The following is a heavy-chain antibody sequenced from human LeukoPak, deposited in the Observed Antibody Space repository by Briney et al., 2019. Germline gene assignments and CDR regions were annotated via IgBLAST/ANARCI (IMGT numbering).Heavy chain of an antibody. CDR3: ARVDSNGYYRGRGPIDY. D-gene: IGHD3-22*01. CDR2: INPNSGGT. CDR1: GYTFSGYY. Sequence: GASVKVSCKASGYTFSGYYIHWVRQAPGQGLEWMGWINPNSGGTNYAQRFQGRVTMTRDTSISTAYVDLSRLRPDDTAVYYCARVDSNGYYRGRGPIDYWGQGTLVTVSS. V-gene: IGHV1-2*02. J-gene: IGHJ4*02.